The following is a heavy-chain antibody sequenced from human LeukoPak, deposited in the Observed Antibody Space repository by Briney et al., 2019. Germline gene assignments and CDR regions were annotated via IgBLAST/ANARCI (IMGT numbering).Heavy chain of an antibody. J-gene: IGHJ4*02. Sequence: SETLSLTCAVYGGSFSGYYWSWIRQPPGKGLEWIGEINHSGSTNYDPSIKSRVTISVDTSKNQFSLKLSSVTAADTAVYYCARAGDFWSGYSTPLDYWGQGTLVTVSS. D-gene: IGHD3-3*01. CDR3: ARAGDFWSGYSTPLDY. V-gene: IGHV4-34*01. CDR1: GGSFSGYY. CDR2: INHSGST.